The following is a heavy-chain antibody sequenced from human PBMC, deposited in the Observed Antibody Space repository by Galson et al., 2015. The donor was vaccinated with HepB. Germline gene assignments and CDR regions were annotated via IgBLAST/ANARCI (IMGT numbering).Heavy chain of an antibody. CDR3: ARQDGYNYLDY. CDR2: IYWDDDK. J-gene: IGHJ4*02. D-gene: IGHD5-24*01. V-gene: IGHV2-5*02. Sequence: PALVKPTQTLTLTCTFSGFSLSTSGVGVGWIRQPPGKALEWLALIYWDDDKRYSPSLKSRLTITKDTSKNQVVLTMTNMDPVDTATYYCARQDGYNYLDYWGQGTLVTVSS. CDR1: GFSLSTSGVG.